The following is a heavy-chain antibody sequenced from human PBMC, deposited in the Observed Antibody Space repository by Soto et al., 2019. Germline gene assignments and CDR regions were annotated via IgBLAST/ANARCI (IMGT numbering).Heavy chain of an antibody. J-gene: IGHJ6*03. CDR1: GFTFSSYS. D-gene: IGHD3-10*01. V-gene: IGHV3-48*01. CDR3: ARDRPSGSYYKSIRPQGSYIDV. CDR2: ISSSSSTI. Sequence: HPGGSLRLSCAASGFTFSSYSMNWVRQAPGKGLEWVSYISSSSSTIYYADSVKGRFTISRDNAKNSLYLQMNSLRAEDTAVYYCARDRPSGSYYKSIRPQGSYIDVWGKGTTVTGSS.